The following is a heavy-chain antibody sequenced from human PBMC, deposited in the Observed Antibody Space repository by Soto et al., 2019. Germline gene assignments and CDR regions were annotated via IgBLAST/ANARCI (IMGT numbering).Heavy chain of an antibody. CDR3: ASVGGSGSYYFDY. D-gene: IGHD3-10*01. J-gene: IGHJ4*02. CDR1: GGSISSYY. Sequence: SETLSLTCTVSGGSISSYYWSWIRQPPGKGLEWIGYIYYSGSTNYNPSLKSRVTISVDTSKNQFSLKLSSVTAADTAVYYCASVGGSGSYYFDYLGQGTLVTVSS. CDR2: IYYSGST. V-gene: IGHV4-59*01.